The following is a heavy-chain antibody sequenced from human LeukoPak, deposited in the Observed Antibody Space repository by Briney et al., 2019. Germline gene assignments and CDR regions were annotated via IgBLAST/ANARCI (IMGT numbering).Heavy chain of an antibody. CDR3: ARGEHYYDSSGYYY. D-gene: IGHD3-22*01. CDR1: GGSISSGGYY. J-gene: IGHJ4*02. CDR2: IYYSGST. Sequence: ETSETLSLTCTVSGGSISSGGYYWSWIRQHPGKGLEWIVYIYYSGSTYYNPSVKSRVTISVDTSKNQFSLKLSSVTAADTAVYYCARGEHYYDSSGYYYWGQGTLVTVSS. V-gene: IGHV4-31*03.